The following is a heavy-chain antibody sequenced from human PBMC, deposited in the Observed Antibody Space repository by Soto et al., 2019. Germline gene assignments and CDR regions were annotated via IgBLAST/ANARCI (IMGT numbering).Heavy chain of an antibody. CDR1: GFTFSSYS. D-gene: IGHD4-17*01. Sequence: EVQLLESGGGLVQPGGSLILSCAASGFTFSSYSMSWVRQAPGKGLEWVSAISGSGGSTYYADSVKGRFTISRDNSKNTLYLQMNSLRAEDTAVYYCASRPTVTTYVYWGQGTLVTVSS. V-gene: IGHV3-23*01. CDR2: ISGSGGST. CDR3: ASRPTVTTYVY. J-gene: IGHJ4*02.